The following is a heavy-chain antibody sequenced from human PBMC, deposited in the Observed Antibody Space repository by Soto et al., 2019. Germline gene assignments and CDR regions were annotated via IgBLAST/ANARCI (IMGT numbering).Heavy chain of an antibody. CDR3: ARSGVVVVPAAMFADYYYGMDV. V-gene: IGHV5-51*01. J-gene: IGHJ6*02. CDR1: GYSFTSFW. D-gene: IGHD2-2*01. Sequence: RGESLKISCKGSGYSFTSFWIGWVRQMPGKGLEWMGIIYPGDSDTRYSPSFQGQVTISADKSISTAYLQWSSLKASDTAMYYCARSGVVVVPAAMFADYYYGMDVWGQGTTVTVSS. CDR2: IYPGDSDT.